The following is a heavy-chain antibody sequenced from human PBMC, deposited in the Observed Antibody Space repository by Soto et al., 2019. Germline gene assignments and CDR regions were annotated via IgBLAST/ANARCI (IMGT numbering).Heavy chain of an antibody. D-gene: IGHD2-15*01. Sequence: WETLSLTCAVSGGSISSSNWWSWVRQPPGKGLEWIGESYHSGSTNYTPSLKSRVTISVDKSKNQFSLKLSPVTAADTAVYYCARQYCSGGSCYWGGLGYGIDVWGQGTTVTVS. CDR3: ARQYCSGGSCYWGGLGYGIDV. J-gene: IGHJ6*02. CDR1: GGSISSSNW. CDR2: SYHSGST. V-gene: IGHV4-4*02.